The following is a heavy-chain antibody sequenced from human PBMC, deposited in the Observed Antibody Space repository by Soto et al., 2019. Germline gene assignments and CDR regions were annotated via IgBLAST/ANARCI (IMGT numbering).Heavy chain of an antibody. CDR2: ITYEGRSK. D-gene: IGHD2-15*01. V-gene: IGHV3-30*09. Sequence: AGGSLRLSCAASGFIFKNYAMNWVRKAPGKGLEWVATITYEGRSKYYAESVKGRFAISRDNSKSTLNLQMNTLRVDDSAIYYCAKSSAGSSSMGMDYWGQGTLVTVSS. CDR3: AKSSAGSSSMGMDY. CDR1: GFIFKNYA. J-gene: IGHJ4*02.